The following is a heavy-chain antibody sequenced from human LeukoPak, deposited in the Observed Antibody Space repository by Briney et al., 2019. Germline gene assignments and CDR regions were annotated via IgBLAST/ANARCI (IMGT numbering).Heavy chain of an antibody. V-gene: IGHV5-51*01. D-gene: IGHD2-21*02. J-gene: IGHJ3*02. CDR1: GYSFTTYW. CDR2: IFPADSST. Sequence: GESLKIFCKASGYSFTTYWIGWVRQMPGKGLEWMGIIFPADSSTRYSPSFQGQLSVSADKSMTTAYLQWSSLKASDTAMYFCARWVTADRGKKDAFDIWGQGTMVTVSS. CDR3: ARWVTADRGKKDAFDI.